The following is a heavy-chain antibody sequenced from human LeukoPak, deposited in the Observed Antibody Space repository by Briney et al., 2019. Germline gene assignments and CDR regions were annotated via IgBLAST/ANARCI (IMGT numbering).Heavy chain of an antibody. CDR2: INTNTGNP. CDR1: GYTFTSYA. Sequence: ASVKVSCKASGYTFTSYAMNWVRQAPGQGLEWMGWINTNTGNPTYAQGFTGRFVFSLDTSVSTAYLQISSLKAEDTAVYYCARGGRSGWYEGSHYWGQGTLVTVSS. CDR3: ARGGRSGWYEGSHY. J-gene: IGHJ4*02. V-gene: IGHV7-4-1*02. D-gene: IGHD6-19*01.